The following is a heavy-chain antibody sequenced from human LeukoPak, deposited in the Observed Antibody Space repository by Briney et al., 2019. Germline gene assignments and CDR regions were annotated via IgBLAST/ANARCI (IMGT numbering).Heavy chain of an antibody. J-gene: IGHJ4*02. CDR1: GGSISSSSYY. D-gene: IGHD2/OR15-2a*01. V-gene: IGHV4-39*07. CDR3: ASGKENYFFGIFES. Sequence: SETLSLTCTVSGGSISSSSYYWGWIRQPPGKGLEWIGSIYYSGSTYYNPSLKSRVTISVDTSKNQFSLKLSSVTATDTAVYYCASGKENYFFGIFESWGQGTLVTVSS. CDR2: IYYSGST.